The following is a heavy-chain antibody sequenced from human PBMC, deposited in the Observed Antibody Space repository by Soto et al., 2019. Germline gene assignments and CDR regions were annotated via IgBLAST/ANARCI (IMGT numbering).Heavy chain of an antibody. CDR1: GYSCTSFW. D-gene: IGHD5-12*01. V-gene: IGHV5-51*01. CDR3: ARLGRWLQSDYYCYGMAV. CDR2: IYPGDSET. J-gene: IGHJ6*02. Sequence: ASLNISCRGSGYSCTSFWIGWVRLMNGKGLEWMGIIYPGDSETRYSPSFQGQVTISADKSISTAYLQWSSLKASDTAMYYCARLGRWLQSDYYCYGMAVWGQGTTVTGSS.